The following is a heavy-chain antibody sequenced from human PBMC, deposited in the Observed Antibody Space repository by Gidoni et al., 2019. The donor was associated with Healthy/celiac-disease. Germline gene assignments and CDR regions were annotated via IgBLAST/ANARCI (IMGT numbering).Heavy chain of an antibody. CDR1: GYTFTSYY. D-gene: IGHD3-10*01. J-gene: IGHJ6*02. CDR2: INPSGGST. Sequence: QVQLVQSGAEVKKPGASVKVSCKASGYTFTSYYMHWVRQAPGQGLEWMGIINPSGGSTSYAQKFQGRVTMTRDTSTSTVYMELSSLRSEDTAVYYCARDLYKGYGSGSYYNKRQGGRPLNGMDVWGQGTTVTVSS. CDR3: ARDLYKGYGSGSYYNKRQGGRPLNGMDV. V-gene: IGHV1-46*03.